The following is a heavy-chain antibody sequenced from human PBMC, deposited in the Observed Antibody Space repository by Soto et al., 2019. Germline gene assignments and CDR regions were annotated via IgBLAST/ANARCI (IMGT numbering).Heavy chain of an antibody. CDR3: ARVCYDFWSGYPMGYYYGMDV. D-gene: IGHD3-3*01. J-gene: IGHJ6*02. CDR2: IYPGDSDT. CDR1: GYSFTSYW. V-gene: IGHV5-51*01. Sequence: GESLKLSCKGSGYSFTSYWIGWVRQMPGKGLEWMGIIYPGDSDTRYSPSFQGQVTISADKSISTAYLQWSSLKASDTAMYYCARVCYDFWSGYPMGYYYGMDVWGQGTTVTVSS.